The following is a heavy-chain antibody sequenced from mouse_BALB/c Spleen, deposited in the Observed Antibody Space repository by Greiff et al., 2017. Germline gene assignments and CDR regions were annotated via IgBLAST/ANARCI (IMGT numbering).Heavy chain of an antibody. J-gene: IGHJ3*01. D-gene: IGHD2-4*01. CDR2: IWGDGST. Sequence: VKLVESGPGLVAPSQSLSITCTASGFTLTGYGVNWVRQPPGKGLEWLGMIWGDGSTDYNSALKSRLSISKDNTKSKVFLKMNSLQTDDTARYYCARANYDGDGFAYWGQGTLVTVSA. CDR1: GFTLTGYG. CDR3: ARANYDGDGFAY. V-gene: IGHV2-6-7*01.